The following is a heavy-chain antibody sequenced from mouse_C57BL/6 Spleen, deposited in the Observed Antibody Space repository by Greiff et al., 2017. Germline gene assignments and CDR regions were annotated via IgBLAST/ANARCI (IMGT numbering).Heavy chain of an antibody. Sequence: EVQVVESGGGLVQPGGSMKLSCAASGFTFSDAWMDWVRQSPEKGLEWVAEIRNKANNHATYYAESVKGRFTISRDDYKSSVYLQMNRLRAEDTCIDYCTRYYGSSLDYWGQGTTLTVSS. D-gene: IGHD1-1*01. V-gene: IGHV6-6*01. CDR1: GFTFSDAW. J-gene: IGHJ2*01. CDR3: TRYYGSSLDY. CDR2: IRNKANNHAT.